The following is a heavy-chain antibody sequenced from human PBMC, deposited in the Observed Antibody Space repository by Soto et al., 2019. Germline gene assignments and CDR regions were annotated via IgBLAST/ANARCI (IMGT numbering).Heavy chain of an antibody. CDR3: ARNSATYYDFWSGYYSVPTGANDAFDI. J-gene: IGHJ3*02. CDR1: GYTFTTYY. V-gene: IGHV1-46*03. Sequence: ASVKVSCKASGYTFTTYYMHWVRQAPRQGLEWMGILNPSGGSTSYAQKLQGRVTMTRDTSTSTVYMELSSLRSEDTAVYYCARNSATYYDFWSGYYSVPTGANDAFDIWGQGTMVTVSS. CDR2: LNPSGGST. D-gene: IGHD3-3*01.